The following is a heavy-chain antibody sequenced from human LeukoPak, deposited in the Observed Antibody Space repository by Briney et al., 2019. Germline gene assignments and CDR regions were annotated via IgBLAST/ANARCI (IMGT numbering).Heavy chain of an antibody. Sequence: GGSLRLSCAASGFTFSSYAMSWVRQAPGKGLEWVSAISGSGGSTYYADFVKGRFTISRDNSKNTLYLQMNSLRAEDTAVYYCAKDGAYYYDSSGYYNPGGAFDIWGQGTMVTVSS. D-gene: IGHD3-22*01. CDR3: AKDGAYYYDSSGYYNPGGAFDI. CDR1: GFTFSSYA. V-gene: IGHV3-23*01. J-gene: IGHJ3*02. CDR2: ISGSGGST.